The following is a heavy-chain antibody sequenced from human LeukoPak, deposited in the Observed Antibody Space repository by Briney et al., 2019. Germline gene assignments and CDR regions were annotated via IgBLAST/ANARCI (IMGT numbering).Heavy chain of an antibody. CDR2: IYSGGST. Sequence: PGGSLRLSCAASGFTVSSNYMSWVRQAPGKGLEWVSVIYSGGSTYYADSVKGRFTISRDNSKNTLYLQMNSLRAEDTAVYYCARYSGSYVFDYWGQGTLVTVSS. D-gene: IGHD1-26*01. CDR3: ARYSGSYVFDY. V-gene: IGHV3-53*01. J-gene: IGHJ4*02. CDR1: GFTVSSNY.